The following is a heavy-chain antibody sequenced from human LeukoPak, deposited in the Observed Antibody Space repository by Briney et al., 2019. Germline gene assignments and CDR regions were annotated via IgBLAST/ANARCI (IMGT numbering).Heavy chain of an antibody. J-gene: IGHJ5*02. CDR1: GYSISSGYY. CDR2: IYHSGST. D-gene: IGHD2-15*01. V-gene: IGHV4-38-2*02. CDR3: ARVVVAATERWFDP. Sequence: PSETLSLTCTVSGYSISSGYYWGWIRRPPGKGLEWIGSIYHSGSTYYNPSLKSRVTISVDTSKNQFSLKLSSVTAADTAVYYCARVVVAATERWFDPWGQGTLVTVSS.